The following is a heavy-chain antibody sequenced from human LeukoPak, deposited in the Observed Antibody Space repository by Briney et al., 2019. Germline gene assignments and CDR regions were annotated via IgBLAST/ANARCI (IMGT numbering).Heavy chain of an antibody. J-gene: IGHJ4*02. CDR1: GFTVSYNY. D-gene: IGHD3-22*01. CDR3: ATAAYGISGTLDY. V-gene: IGHV3-53*01. Sequence: GGSLRLSCVASGFTVSYNYMSWVRQAPGKGLEWVSIIYGGGTTYYADSVKGRFTISRDNSKNTLYLHMNSLRADDTAVYFCATAAYGISGTLDYWGQGTLVTVSS. CDR2: IYGGGTT.